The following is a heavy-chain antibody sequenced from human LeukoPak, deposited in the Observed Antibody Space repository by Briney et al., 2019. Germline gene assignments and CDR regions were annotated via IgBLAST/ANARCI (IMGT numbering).Heavy chain of an antibody. J-gene: IGHJ6*02. CDR1: GGTFSSYA. CDR3: AREDGYYGSSGNYRIYYGMDV. V-gene: IGHV1-18*01. CDR2: ISAYNGNT. Sequence: PGGSLRLSCAASGGTFSSYAISWVRQAPGQGLEWMGWISAYNGNTNYAQKLQGRVTMTTDTSTSTAYMELRSLRSDDTAVYYCAREDGYYGSSGNYRIYYGMDVWGQGTTVTVSS. D-gene: IGHD3-22*01.